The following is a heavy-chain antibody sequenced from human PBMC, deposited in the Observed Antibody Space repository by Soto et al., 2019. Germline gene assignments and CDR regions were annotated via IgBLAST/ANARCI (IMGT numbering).Heavy chain of an antibody. J-gene: IGHJ2*01. CDR2: ISGSGGST. CDR3: AKAPGYCSSGSCYWYIDL. D-gene: IGHD2-15*01. Sequence: GSLRLSCAASGFTFSSYAMSWVRQAPGKGLEWVSAISGSGGSTYYADSVKGRFTISRDNSKNTLYLQVSSLRAEDTAVYYCAKAPGYCSSGSCYWYIDLWGRGTLVTVSS. V-gene: IGHV3-23*01. CDR1: GFTFSSYA.